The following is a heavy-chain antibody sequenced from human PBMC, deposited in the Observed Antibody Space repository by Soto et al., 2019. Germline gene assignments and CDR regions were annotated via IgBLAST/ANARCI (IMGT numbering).Heavy chain of an antibody. J-gene: IGHJ6*02. CDR1: GGTFSSYA. CDR3: ARSRSSGYDWDYYYYGMDV. V-gene: IGHV1-69*06. D-gene: IGHD5-12*01. CDR2: IIPIFGTA. Sequence: SVKVSCKASGGTFSSYAISWVRQAPGQGLEWMGGIIPIFGTANYAQKFQGRVTITADKSTSTAYMELSSLRSEDTAVYYCARSRSSGYDWDYYYYGMDVWGQGTTVTVSS.